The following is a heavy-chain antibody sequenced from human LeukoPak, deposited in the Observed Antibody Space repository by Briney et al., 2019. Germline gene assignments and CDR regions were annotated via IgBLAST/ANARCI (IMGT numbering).Heavy chain of an antibody. CDR1: GFSFSSYN. V-gene: IGHV3-21*04. CDR2: ITSSSTYT. Sequence: PGGSLRLSCAASGFSFSSYNMNWVRQTPGKGLEWASSITSSSTYTFYADSVKGRFTISRDNARNSLYLQMNSLRAEDTAVYYCAKGPIYGDYKWFDPWGQGTLVTVSS. J-gene: IGHJ5*02. CDR3: AKGPIYGDYKWFDP. D-gene: IGHD4-17*01.